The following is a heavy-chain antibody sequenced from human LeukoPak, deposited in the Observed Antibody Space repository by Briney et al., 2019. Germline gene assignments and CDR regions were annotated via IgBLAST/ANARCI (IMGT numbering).Heavy chain of an antibody. CDR3: ASVEIGYCSGGSCYPRY. V-gene: IGHV1-69*04. Sequence: GASAKVSCKASGGTFSSYALSWVRQAPGQGLEWMGRIIPILGIANYAQKFQGRVTITADKSTSTAYMELSSLRSEDTAVYYCASVEIGYCSGGSCYPRYWGQGTLVTVSS. J-gene: IGHJ4*02. CDR1: GGTFSSYA. CDR2: IIPILGIA. D-gene: IGHD2-15*01.